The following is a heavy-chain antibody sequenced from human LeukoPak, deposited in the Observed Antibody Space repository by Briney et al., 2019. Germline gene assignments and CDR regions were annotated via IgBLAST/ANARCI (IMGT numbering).Heavy chain of an antibody. Sequence: SETLSLTCTVSGGSMKTFYWSWIRQPAGKGLEWVGRIFSRGTTNYNPSLKSRVTVSLGTSKNQFSLKLSSVTAADTAVYYCARGRYDNLTGHLARLDVWGQGTTVIVSS. CDR3: ARGRYDNLTGHLARLDV. V-gene: IGHV4-4*07. D-gene: IGHD3-9*01. CDR2: IFSRGTT. CDR1: GGSMKTFY. J-gene: IGHJ6*02.